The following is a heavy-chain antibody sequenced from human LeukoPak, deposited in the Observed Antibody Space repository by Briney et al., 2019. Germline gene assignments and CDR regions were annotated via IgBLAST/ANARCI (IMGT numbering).Heavy chain of an antibody. D-gene: IGHD3-10*01. Sequence: ASVTVSCKASGYTFTRYYMHWVRQAPRQGVEWMGIINPSGGSTSYAQKFQGRVSMTRDTSTSTVYMELSSLRSEDTAVYYCARLVRGVLFDYWGQATLVTVSS. CDR2: INPSGGST. CDR3: ARLVRGVLFDY. V-gene: IGHV1-46*03. CDR1: GYTFTRYY. J-gene: IGHJ4*02.